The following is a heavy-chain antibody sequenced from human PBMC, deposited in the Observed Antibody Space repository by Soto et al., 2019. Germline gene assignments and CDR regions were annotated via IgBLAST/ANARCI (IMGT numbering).Heavy chain of an antibody. D-gene: IGHD6-13*01. J-gene: IGHJ3*02. CDR3: ATGGSAFSSSWYDAFDI. CDR2: FDPEDGET. Sequence: ASVKVSCKVSGYTLTELSMHWVRQAPGKGLEWMGGFDPEDGETIYAQKFQGRVTMTEDTSTDTAYTELSSLRSEDTAVYYCATGGSAFSSSWYDAFDIWGQGTMVTVSS. V-gene: IGHV1-24*01. CDR1: GYTLTELS.